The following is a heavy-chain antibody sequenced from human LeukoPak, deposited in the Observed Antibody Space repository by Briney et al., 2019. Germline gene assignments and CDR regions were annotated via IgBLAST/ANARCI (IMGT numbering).Heavy chain of an antibody. V-gene: IGHV3-7*01. J-gene: IGHJ4*02. CDR1: GFIFSNYG. Sequence: GGSLRLSCAASGFIFSNYGMNWVRQAPGKGLEWVANIKQDGSEKYYVDSVKGRFTISRDNAKNSLYLQMNSLRAEDTAVYYCATLVATTQFDYWGQGTLVTVSS. D-gene: IGHD5-12*01. CDR3: ATLVATTQFDY. CDR2: IKQDGSEK.